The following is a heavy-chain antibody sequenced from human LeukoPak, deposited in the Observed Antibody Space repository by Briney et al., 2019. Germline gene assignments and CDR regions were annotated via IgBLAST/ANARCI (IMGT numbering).Heavy chain of an antibody. V-gene: IGHV3-23*01. J-gene: IGHJ5*02. CDR1: GFTFSSYA. CDR3: AKEAGRISAGWNWFDP. CDR2: ISGSGGST. D-gene: IGHD6-13*01. Sequence: GGSLRLSCAASGFTFSSYAMSWVRQAPGKGLEWVSAISGSGGSTYYADSVKGRFAISRDNSKNSLYLQMDSLSGEDTAVYYCAKEAGRISAGWNWFDPWGQGTLVTVSS.